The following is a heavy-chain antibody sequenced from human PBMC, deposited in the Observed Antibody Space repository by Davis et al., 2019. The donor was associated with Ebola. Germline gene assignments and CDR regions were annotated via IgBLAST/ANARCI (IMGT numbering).Heavy chain of an antibody. V-gene: IGHV3-30*03. CDR3: ARDVWFGELRSAALDI. D-gene: IGHD3-10*01. CDR2: ISYTGFEK. CDR1: DSTFTSYG. J-gene: IGHJ3*02. Sequence: GESLKISCVGSDSTFTSYGMHWVRQAPGKGLEWVALISYTGFEKHYADSVKGRFSISRDNSKNTLYLEMNSLTAEDTAVYFCARDVWFGELRSAALDIWGQGTMVTVSS.